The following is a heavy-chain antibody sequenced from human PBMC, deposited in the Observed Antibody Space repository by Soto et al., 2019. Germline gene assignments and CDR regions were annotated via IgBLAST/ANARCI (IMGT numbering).Heavy chain of an antibody. CDR3: ARTPSGIQLWPYYGMDV. D-gene: IGHD5-18*01. J-gene: IGHJ6*02. CDR1: GYTFTSYG. CDR2: ISAYNGNT. Sequence: ASVKVSCKASGYTFTSYGISWVRQAPGQGLEWMGWISAYNGNTNYAQKLQGRVTMTTDTSTSTAYMELRSLRSDDTAVYYCARTPSGIQLWPYYGMDVWGQGTTLTVSS. V-gene: IGHV1-18*01.